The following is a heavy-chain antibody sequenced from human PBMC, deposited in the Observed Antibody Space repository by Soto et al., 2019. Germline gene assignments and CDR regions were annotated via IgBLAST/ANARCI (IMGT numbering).Heavy chain of an antibody. Sequence: AASGFTFRNFVMHWVRQAPGKGLEWVAVISYAGNNIYYADSVKGRFTISRDNSGNTLYLQMNSLRAEDTAVYYCARDTSDWARDYWGQGTLVTVSS. CDR3: ARDTSDWARDY. CDR2: ISYAGNNI. D-gene: IGHD6-19*01. J-gene: IGHJ4*02. V-gene: IGHV3-30*03. CDR1: GFTFRNFV.